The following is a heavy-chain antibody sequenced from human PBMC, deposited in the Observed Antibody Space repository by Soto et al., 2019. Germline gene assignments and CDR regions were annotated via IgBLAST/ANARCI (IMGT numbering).Heavy chain of an antibody. CDR1: GLTISNAW. CDR3: TKGSVESG. D-gene: IGHD2-15*01. V-gene: IGHV3-15*07. CDR2: IKTNTEGGTT. Sequence: EVQLVESGGGFIYPGGSLRLSCAASGLTISNAWMNWVRQAPGKGLEWVGRIKTNTEGGTTDYAAAVKGRFTVPRDDSKNTLYLPMNSLKAEITAVYYCTKGSVESGWGQGTTVSVSS. J-gene: IGHJ6*02.